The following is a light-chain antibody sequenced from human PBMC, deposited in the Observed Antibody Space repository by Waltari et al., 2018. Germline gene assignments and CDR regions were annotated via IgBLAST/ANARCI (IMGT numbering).Light chain of an antibody. V-gene: IGLV2-23*02. Sequence: QSALTQPASVSGSPGQSIPIPCIGPSSDIGTFNLVSWYLQYPGTAPKLLTYDVSQRPSGVSNRFSGSKSGNTASLTISGLQAEDEAIYYCCSYAGSRTWVFGGGAKLTVL. CDR3: CSYAGSRTWV. CDR2: DVS. CDR1: SSDIGTFNL. J-gene: IGLJ3*02.